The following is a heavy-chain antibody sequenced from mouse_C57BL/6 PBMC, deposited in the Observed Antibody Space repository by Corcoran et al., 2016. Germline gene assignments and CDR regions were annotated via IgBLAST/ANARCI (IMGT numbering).Heavy chain of an antibody. J-gene: IGHJ3*01. CDR2: INPYSGVP. V-gene: IGHV9-3*01. CDR3: ARRELGRWFAY. D-gene: IGHD4-1*01. CDR1: GYTFTTYG. Sequence: QIQLVQSGPELKKPGETVKISCKASGYTFTTYGMSWVKQAPGKGLKWMGWINPYSGVPTYDDDFKGRFAFSLETSASTAYLQINNRKNEETATDFCARRELGRWFAYWGQGTLVTGSA.